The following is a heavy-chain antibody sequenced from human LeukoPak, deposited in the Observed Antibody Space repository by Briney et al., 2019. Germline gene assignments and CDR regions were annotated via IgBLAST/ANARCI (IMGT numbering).Heavy chain of an antibody. CDR1: GGSISSYY. CDR3: ASHYYDSSGYYPFDY. J-gene: IGHJ4*02. CDR2: IYYSGST. D-gene: IGHD3-22*01. Sequence: KASETPSLTCTVSGGSISSYYWSWIRQPPGKGLEWIGYIYYSGSTNHNPSLKSRVTMSVDTSKNQFSLKLSSVTAADTAVYYCASHYYDSSGYYPFDYWGQGTLVTVSS. V-gene: IGHV4-59*01.